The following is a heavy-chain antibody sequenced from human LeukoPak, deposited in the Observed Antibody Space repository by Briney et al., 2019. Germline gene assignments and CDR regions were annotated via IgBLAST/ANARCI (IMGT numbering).Heavy chain of an antibody. CDR1: GYTFTSYG. CDR3: ARHEYCSGGSCYLADLYYYYGMDV. V-gene: IGHV1-18*01. CDR2: ISAYNGNT. J-gene: IGHJ6*02. D-gene: IGHD2-15*01. Sequence: ASVKVSCKASGYTFTSYGISWVRQAPGQGLEWMGWISAYNGNTNYAQKLQGRVTMTTDTSTSTAYMELRSLRSDDTAVYYCARHEYCSGGSCYLADLYYYYGMDVWGQGTTVTVSS.